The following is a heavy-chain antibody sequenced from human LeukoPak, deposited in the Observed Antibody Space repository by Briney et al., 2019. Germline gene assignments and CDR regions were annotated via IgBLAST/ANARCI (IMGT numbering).Heavy chain of an antibody. CDR3: AREEVNSSSWALASFECY. CDR1: GGSISSYY. CDR2: IYTSGST. V-gene: IGHV4-4*07. Sequence: PSETLSLTYTVSGGSISSYYWSWIRQPDGKGLEWIGRIYTSGSTNYNPSLKSRVTMSVDTSKNQFSLKLSSVTAADTAVYYCAREEVNSSSWALASFECYWGQGTLVTVSS. J-gene: IGHJ4*02. D-gene: IGHD6-13*01.